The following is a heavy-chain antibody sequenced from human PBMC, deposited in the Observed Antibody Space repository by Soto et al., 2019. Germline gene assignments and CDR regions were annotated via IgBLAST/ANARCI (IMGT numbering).Heavy chain of an antibody. V-gene: IGHV4-59*01. CDR3: ARDRGGITVSSKPLGEWFDP. CDR1: GVSLDNFF. CDR2: VSQGGADSYRAEGDIH. J-gene: IGHJ5*02. Sequence: QVQLQESGPGLLRPSETLSLTCTVSGVSLDNFFWSWIRQTPGRGLEWLGYVSQGGADSYRAEGDIHEYHPSLESRATISLGLPKNQCPLRLTSVPAADTAVYYCARDRGGITVSSKPLGEWFDPWGQGILVTVSS. D-gene: IGHD3-10*01.